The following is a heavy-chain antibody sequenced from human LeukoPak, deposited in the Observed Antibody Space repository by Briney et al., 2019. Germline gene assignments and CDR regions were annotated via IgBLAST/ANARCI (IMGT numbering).Heavy chain of an antibody. D-gene: IGHD3-16*01. J-gene: IGHJ4*02. CDR2: INSDGSIT. Sequence: GGSLRLSCAASGFTFSNYWMHWVRQAPGKGLVWVSRINSDGSITTYAESVKGRFTISRDNAKNTLYLQMNSLRAEDTAVYYCVRTLGAVGIWGQGTLVTVSS. V-gene: IGHV3-74*01. CDR1: GFTFSNYW. CDR3: VRTLGAVGI.